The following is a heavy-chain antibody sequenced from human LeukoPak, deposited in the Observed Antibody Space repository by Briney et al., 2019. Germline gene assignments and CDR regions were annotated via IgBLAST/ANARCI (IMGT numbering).Heavy chain of an antibody. Sequence: SETLSLTCTVAGGSISSGSYYWRWIHQHPGKGLEWIGYIYYSGSTYYNPSLKSRVTISVDTSKNQFSLKLSSVTAADTAVYYCARGDSYGPYYYYGMDVWGKGTTFTVSS. CDR2: IYYSGST. CDR1: GGSISSGSYY. CDR3: ARGDSYGPYYYYGMDV. D-gene: IGHD5-18*01. V-gene: IGHV4-31*03. J-gene: IGHJ6*04.